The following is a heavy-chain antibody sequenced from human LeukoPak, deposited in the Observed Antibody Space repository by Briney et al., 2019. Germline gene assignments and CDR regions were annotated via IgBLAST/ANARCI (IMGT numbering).Heavy chain of an antibody. D-gene: IGHD3-16*01. CDR2: VYYIGKP. Sequence: SETLSLTCSVSGGSISDYFWGWIRQPPGKGLEWIGHVYYIGKPTCSPSLESRVSISVDTSKNQFSLELTSVTAADTADYYCARRFRTGGDLHHDAYDVWGQGTVVTVSS. CDR3: ARRFRTGGDLHHDAYDV. V-gene: IGHV4-59*12. CDR1: GGSISDYF. J-gene: IGHJ3*01.